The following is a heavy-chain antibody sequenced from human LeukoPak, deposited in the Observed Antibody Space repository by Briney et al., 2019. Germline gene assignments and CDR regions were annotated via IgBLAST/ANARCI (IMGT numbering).Heavy chain of an antibody. CDR2: ISGSGGST. CDR3: ARQEARNYYYEGLDY. CDR1: GFTFSSYA. J-gene: IGHJ4*02. Sequence: AGGSLRLSCAAPGFTFSSYAMSWVRQAPGKGLEWVSAISGSGGSTYYADSVKGRFTISRDNSKNTLYLQMNSLRPDDTAIYFCARQEARNYYYEGLDYWGQGNLVTVSS. V-gene: IGHV3-23*01. D-gene: IGHD3-22*01.